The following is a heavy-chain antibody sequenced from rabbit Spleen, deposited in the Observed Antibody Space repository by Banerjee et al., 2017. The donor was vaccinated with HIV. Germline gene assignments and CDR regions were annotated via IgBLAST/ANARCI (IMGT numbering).Heavy chain of an antibody. CDR2: IDTGRRGTT. Sequence: QEQLEESGGDLVKPGASLTLTCMSSGLDFSSSYWICWVRQAPGKGLEWVACIDTGRRGTTYYASWAKGRFTISKSSSTTVTLQMTRLTAADTATYFCARDTGSSFSSYGMDLWGQGTLVTVS. V-gene: IGHV1S45*01. D-gene: IGHD8-1*01. CDR1: GLDFSSSYW. CDR3: ARDTGSSFSSYGMDL. J-gene: IGHJ6*01.